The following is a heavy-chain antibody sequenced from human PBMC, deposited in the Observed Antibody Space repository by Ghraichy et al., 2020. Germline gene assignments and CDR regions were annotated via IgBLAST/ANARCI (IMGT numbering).Heavy chain of an antibody. CDR1: GGTFSSYA. D-gene: IGHD3-22*01. CDR3: ARGEYDSSGYLIGYYGMDV. V-gene: IGHV1-69*13. Sequence: SVKVSCKASGGTFSSYAISWVRQAPGQGLEWMGGIIPIFGTANYAQKFQGRVTITADESTSTAYMELSSLRSEDTAVYYCARGEYDSSGYLIGYYGMDVWGQGTTVTVSS. J-gene: IGHJ6*02. CDR2: IIPIFGTA.